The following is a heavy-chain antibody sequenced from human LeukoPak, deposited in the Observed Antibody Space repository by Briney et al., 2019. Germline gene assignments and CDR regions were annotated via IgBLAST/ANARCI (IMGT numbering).Heavy chain of an antibody. D-gene: IGHD6-19*01. V-gene: IGHV3-49*03. J-gene: IGHJ4*02. Sequence: GGSLRLSCTAPGFTFGDYLMSWFRQAPRGGLEWIGFISGGTTEYAASVKGRFTISRDDSTSIAYLQMNSLTTEDTAVYYCSRGSGWLSVYWGQGTLVTVSS. CDR2: ISGGTT. CDR3: SRGSGWLSVY. CDR1: GFTFGDYL.